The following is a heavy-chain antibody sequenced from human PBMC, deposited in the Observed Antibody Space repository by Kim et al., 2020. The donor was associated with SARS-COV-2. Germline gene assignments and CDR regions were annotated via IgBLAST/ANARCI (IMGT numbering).Heavy chain of an antibody. Sequence: SVKVSCKSPGGSDSNSAITWVRQVPGQGLEWVGVIIPFVGTSISAVKFRDRVALTADDSASTVYMELNSLTSDDTAVYYCARQRQWLEEVGIWYYYYGMDVWGQGTTVNV. V-gene: IGHV1-69*13. CDR3: ARQRQWLEEVGIWYYYYGMDV. D-gene: IGHD6-19*01. J-gene: IGHJ6*02. CDR2: IIPFVGTS. CDR1: GGSDSNSA.